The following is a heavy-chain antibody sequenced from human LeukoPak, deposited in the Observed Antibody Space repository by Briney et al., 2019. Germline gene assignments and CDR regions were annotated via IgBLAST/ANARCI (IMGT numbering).Heavy chain of an antibody. CDR1: GYTLTELS. V-gene: IGHV1-24*01. D-gene: IGHD2-15*01. CDR2: FDPEDGET. CDR3: ATRGRYCSGGSCYYFDY. J-gene: IGHJ4*02. Sequence: ASVTVSCKVSGYTLTELSMHWVRQAPGKGLEWMGGFDPEDGETIYAQKFQGRVTMTEDTSTDTAYMELSSLRSEDTAVYYCATRGRYCSGGSCYYFDYWGQGTLVTVSS.